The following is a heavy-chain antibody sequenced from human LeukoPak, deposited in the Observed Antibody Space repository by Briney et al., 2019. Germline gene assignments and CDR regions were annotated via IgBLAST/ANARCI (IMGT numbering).Heavy chain of an antibody. Sequence: KPSETLSLTCTVSGGSISSYYWSWIRQPAGKGLEWIGRIYTSGSTNYNPSLKSRVTMSVDTSKNQSSLKLSSVTAADTAVYYCARETVVAAIVTYYYYYYMDVWGKGTTVTVSS. CDR2: IYTSGST. CDR3: ARETVVAAIVTYYYYYYMDV. CDR1: GGSISSYY. D-gene: IGHD2-15*01. J-gene: IGHJ6*03. V-gene: IGHV4-4*07.